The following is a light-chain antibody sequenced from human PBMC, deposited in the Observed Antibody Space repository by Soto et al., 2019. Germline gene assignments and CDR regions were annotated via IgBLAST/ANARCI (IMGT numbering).Light chain of an antibody. Sequence: VMTQSPATLSVSPGERAALSCRASQSISTNLAWYQQKPGQAPRLLISDASNRATGVPARFSGSGSGTNFTLTISSLQSEDFAVYYCQQYHNWPPRTFGQGTKV. CDR1: QSISTN. CDR2: DAS. J-gene: IGKJ1*01. CDR3: QQYHNWPPRT. V-gene: IGKV3-15*01.